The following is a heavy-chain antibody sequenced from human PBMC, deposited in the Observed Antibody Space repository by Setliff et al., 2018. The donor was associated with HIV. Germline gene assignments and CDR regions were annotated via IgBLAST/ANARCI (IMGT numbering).Heavy chain of an antibody. CDR2: MNPNSGVS. V-gene: IGHV1-8*02. CDR1: GYTFTSYD. J-gene: IGHJ4*02. D-gene: IGHD4-17*01. CDR3: ARDKDEDYGSTSFDY. Sequence: ASVKVSCKASGYTFTSYDINWVRQATGQGLEWMGWMNPNSGVSGYGQKFQGRITMTRDTSISTAYMELSSLTSEDTAVYYCARDKDEDYGSTSFDYWGQGILVTVSS.